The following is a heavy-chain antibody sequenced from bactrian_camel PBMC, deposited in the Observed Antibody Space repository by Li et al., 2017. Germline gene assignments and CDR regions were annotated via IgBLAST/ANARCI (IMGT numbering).Heavy chain of an antibody. CDR2: VYSDGSYT. CDR1: GFTFSNYW. V-gene: IGHV3S6*01. CDR3: ATDSVVPDIYEYNY. D-gene: IGHD7*01. J-gene: IGHJ4*01. Sequence: VQLVESGGGLVQPGGSLRLSCAASGFTFSNYWIYWVRQAPGKGLEWVSSVYSDGSYTYYADSVKGRFTISRDNAKNTVYLQMNSLKSEDTALYYCATDSVVPDIYEYNYWGQGTQVTVS.